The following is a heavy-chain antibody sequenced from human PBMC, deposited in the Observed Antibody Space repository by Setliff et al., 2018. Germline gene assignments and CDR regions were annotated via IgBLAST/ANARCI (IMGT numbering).Heavy chain of an antibody. D-gene: IGHD1-26*01. Sequence: SETLSLTCSVPSGSISPYYWSWIRQPPGKGLEWIGNIYYRGYTNYNPSLKSRVTMSVDTSKNQFSLKLTSATAADTAVYHCERLSKKEWEQLWYFDYWGQGMLVTVSS. CDR3: ERLSKKEWEQLWYFDY. V-gene: IGHV4-59*01. CDR2: IYYRGYT. J-gene: IGHJ4*02. CDR1: SGSISPYY.